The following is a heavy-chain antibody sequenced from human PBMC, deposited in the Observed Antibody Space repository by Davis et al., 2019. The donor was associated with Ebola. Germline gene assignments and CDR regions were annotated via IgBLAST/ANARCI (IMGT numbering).Heavy chain of an antibody. CDR1: GGSISSYY. Sequence: MPSETLSLTCTVSGGSISSYYWSWIRHPPGKGLEWIGYIYYSGSTNYNPSLKSRVTISVDTSKNQFSLKLSSVTAADTAVYYCARESRYSSGWYSTWFDPWGQGTLVTVSS. J-gene: IGHJ5*02. D-gene: IGHD6-19*01. CDR2: IYYSGST. CDR3: ARESRYSSGWYSTWFDP. V-gene: IGHV4-59*01.